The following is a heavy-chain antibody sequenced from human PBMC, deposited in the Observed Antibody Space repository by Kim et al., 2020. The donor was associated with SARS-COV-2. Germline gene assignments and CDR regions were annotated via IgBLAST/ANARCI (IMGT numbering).Heavy chain of an antibody. CDR3: ARNEDY. CDR2: IDADNGNT. V-gene: IGHV1-3*01. J-gene: IGHJ4*02. Sequence: ASVKVSCKASGYTFTSYAFHWVRQAPGQGLEWMGLIDADNGNTKYSQKFQGRVTITRDTSARTAYMELSSLRSEDTAGYYCARNEDYWGQGTLVTVSS. CDR1: GYTFTSYA.